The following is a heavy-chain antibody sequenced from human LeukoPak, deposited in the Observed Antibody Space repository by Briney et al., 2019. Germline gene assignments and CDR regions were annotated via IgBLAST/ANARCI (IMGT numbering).Heavy chain of an antibody. CDR2: IRSKAYGGTT. CDR1: GCTFSSYS. V-gene: IGHV3-49*04. D-gene: IGHD5-18*01. Sequence: GGSLRLSCAASGCTFSSYSMNWVRQAPGKGLEWVGFIRSKAYGGTTEYAASVKGRFTISRDDSKSIAYLQMNSLKTEDTAVYYCTTLDTAMAPDYWGQGTLVTVSS. CDR3: TTLDTAMAPDY. J-gene: IGHJ4*02.